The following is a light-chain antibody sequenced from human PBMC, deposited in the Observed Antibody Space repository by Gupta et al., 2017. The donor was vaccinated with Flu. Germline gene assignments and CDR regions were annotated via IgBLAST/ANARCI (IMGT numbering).Light chain of an antibody. Sequence: PGTLCVSAGESGRLWWRARQSDGSSYLDWYLQKPGQAPRLLIYGTSNRATGIPDRFSGSGSGTDFTLNSSRLEAEDVGVYYCQQDGKSPTFGQGTKVEIK. CDR3: QQDGKSPT. CDR2: GTS. J-gene: IGKJ1*01. V-gene: IGKV3-20*01. CDR1: QSDGSSY.